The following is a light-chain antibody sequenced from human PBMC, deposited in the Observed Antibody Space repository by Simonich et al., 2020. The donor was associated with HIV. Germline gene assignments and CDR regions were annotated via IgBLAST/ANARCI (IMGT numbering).Light chain of an antibody. V-gene: IGLV8-61*01. CDR3: VLYMGSGISV. J-gene: IGLJ3*02. CDR2: STN. Sequence: QTVVTQEPSFSVSPGGTVTLTCGLSSGSVSTSYYPSWYQPTPGQGPRTLIYSTNPRSSGVPDRFSGSILGNKAALTITGAQADDESDYYCVLYMGSGISVFGGGTKLTVL. CDR1: SGSVSTSYY.